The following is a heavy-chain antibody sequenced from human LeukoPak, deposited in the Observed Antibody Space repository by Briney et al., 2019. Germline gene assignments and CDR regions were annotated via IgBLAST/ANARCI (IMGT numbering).Heavy chain of an antibody. CDR1: GFSISAYW. Sequence: GGSLRLSCAASGFSISAYWMTWVRQAPGKGLEWVANINQDGSEKYSVDSVKGRFTISRDNAKNSLYLQMDSLRAEDTAVYYCARDLVVVGSYFYYGMDVWGQGTTVTVSS. CDR3: ARDLVVVGSYFYYGMDV. V-gene: IGHV3-7*01. D-gene: IGHD2-21*01. J-gene: IGHJ6*02. CDR2: INQDGSEK.